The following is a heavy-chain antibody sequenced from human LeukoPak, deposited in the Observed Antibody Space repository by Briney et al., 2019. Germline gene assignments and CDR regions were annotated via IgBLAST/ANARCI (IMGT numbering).Heavy chain of an antibody. Sequence: SETLSLTCTVSGGSISSYYWSWIRQPPGKGLEWIGYIYYSGSTNYNPSLKSRVTISVDTSKNQFSLKLSSVTAADTAVYYCAREGRTAMVPFFFDYWGQGTLVTVSS. D-gene: IGHD5-18*01. J-gene: IGHJ4*02. CDR2: IYYSGST. V-gene: IGHV4-59*01. CDR1: GGSISSYY. CDR3: AREGRTAMVPFFFDY.